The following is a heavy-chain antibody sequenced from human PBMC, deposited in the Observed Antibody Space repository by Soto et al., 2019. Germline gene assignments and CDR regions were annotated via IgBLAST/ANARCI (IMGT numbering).Heavy chain of an antibody. V-gene: IGHV5-51*01. D-gene: IGHD6-6*01. CDR1: ADRISSFG. CDR3: ARYSSSSTCDY. CDR2: IYPGDSDT. J-gene: IGHJ4*02. Sequence: TISRPSSADRISSFGTVLVIQMPGKGLEWMGIIYPGDSDTRYSPSFQGQVTISADKSISTAYLQWSSLKASDTAMYYCARYSSSSTCDYWGQGTRVTVSA.